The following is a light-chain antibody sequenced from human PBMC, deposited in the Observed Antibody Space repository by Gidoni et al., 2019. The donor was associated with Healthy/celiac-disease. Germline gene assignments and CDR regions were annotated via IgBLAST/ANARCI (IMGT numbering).Light chain of an antibody. V-gene: IGLV3-1*01. J-gene: IGLJ2*01. CDR2: QDS. CDR1: KLGDKY. Sequence: SYELTQPPSVSVSPGQTASITCSGDKLGDKYACWYQQKPGQSPVLVIYQDSKRPSGIPERFSGSNSGNTATLTISGTQAMDEADYYCQAWDSSTAWANVVFGGGTKLTVL. CDR3: QAWDSSTAWANVV.